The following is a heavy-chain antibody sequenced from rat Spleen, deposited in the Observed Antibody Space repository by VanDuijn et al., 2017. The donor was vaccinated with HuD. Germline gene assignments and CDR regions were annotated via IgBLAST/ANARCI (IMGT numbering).Heavy chain of an antibody. CDR1: GYSITSSYR. CDR2: INGAGST. D-gene: IGHD2-1*01. CDR3: ARSLDTYGWFAY. Sequence: EVQLQESGPGLVKPSQSLSLTCSVTGYSITSSYRWNWIRKFPGNKLEWMGYINGAGSTNYNPSLKSRIPITRDTSKNQVFLQVNSVTTEDTATYYCARSLDTYGWFAYWGQGTLVTVSS. V-gene: IGHV3-3*01. J-gene: IGHJ3*01.